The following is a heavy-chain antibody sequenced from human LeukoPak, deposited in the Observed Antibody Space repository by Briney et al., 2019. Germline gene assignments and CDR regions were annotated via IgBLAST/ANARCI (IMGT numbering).Heavy chain of an antibody. CDR3: AKDDGSYYRFFDY. D-gene: IGHD1-26*01. V-gene: IGHV3-23*01. CDR2: ITGSGDYT. Sequence: PGGSLRLSCAASGFTFSSYAMSWVRQAPGKGLEWVSAITGSGDYTNFADSVKGRLTISRDNSKNTLYLQMNSLRAEDTAVYYCAKDDGSYYRFFDYWGQGTLVTVSS. CDR1: GFTFSSYA. J-gene: IGHJ4*02.